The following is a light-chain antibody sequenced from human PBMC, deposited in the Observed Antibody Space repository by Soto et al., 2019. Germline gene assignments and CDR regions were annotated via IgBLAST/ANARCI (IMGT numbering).Light chain of an antibody. Sequence: EIVMTQSPATLSVSPGERATLSCRASQSVSSNLAWYQQKPGQAPRLLIYGASSRDTGIPDRFSGSGAGTECTLTISRLEPEDFAVYYCQQYGSSSWTFGRGTKVDIK. V-gene: IGKV3-20*01. J-gene: IGKJ1*01. CDR1: QSVSSN. CDR3: QQYGSSSWT. CDR2: GAS.